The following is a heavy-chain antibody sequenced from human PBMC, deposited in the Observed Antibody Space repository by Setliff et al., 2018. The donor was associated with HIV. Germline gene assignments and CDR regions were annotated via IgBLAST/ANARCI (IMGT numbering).Heavy chain of an antibody. D-gene: IGHD3-9*01. CDR2: SDAEDGES. Sequence: ASVKVSCKVSGYPLSELSIHWVRQAPGKGLEWMGGSDAEDGESVYAQKFQDRVTMTEDRSTDTAYMELSSLRSEDTAVYYFATVPLGDWSFDSWGQGTLVTVSS. CDR1: GYPLSELS. V-gene: IGHV1-24*01. CDR3: ATVPLGDWSFDS. J-gene: IGHJ4*02.